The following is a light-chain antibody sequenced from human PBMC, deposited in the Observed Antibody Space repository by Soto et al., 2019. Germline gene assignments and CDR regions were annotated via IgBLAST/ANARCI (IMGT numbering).Light chain of an antibody. J-gene: IGKJ5*01. Sequence: EVVITQSPANLSVSLGVVATLSCWASQPVSDKLAWYQQKPGQAPRLLIYGASARATGTPDRFSGSGSGTDFTLTISRPEPEDYAVYYCQQFDASVTFGQGTRLEI. CDR1: QPVSDK. CDR3: QQFDASVT. V-gene: IGKV3D-15*01. CDR2: GAS.